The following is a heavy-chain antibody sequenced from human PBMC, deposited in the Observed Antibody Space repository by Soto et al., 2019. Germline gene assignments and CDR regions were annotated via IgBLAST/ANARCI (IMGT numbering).Heavy chain of an antibody. CDR3: ASPNYYGSGSFDY. V-gene: IGHV4-31*03. CDR2: IYYSGST. CDR1: GGSISSGGYY. D-gene: IGHD3-10*01. Sequence: SETLSLTCTVSGGSISSGGYYWSWIRQHPGKGLEWIGYIYYSGSTYYNPSLKSRVTISVDTSKNQSSLKLSSVTAADTAVYYCASPNYYGSGSFDYWGQGTLVTVSS. J-gene: IGHJ4*02.